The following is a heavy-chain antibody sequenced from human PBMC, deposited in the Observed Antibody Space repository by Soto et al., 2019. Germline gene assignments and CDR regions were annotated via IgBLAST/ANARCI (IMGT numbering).Heavy chain of an antibody. CDR3: ARDRPGEQHYFDF. CDR2: ISSSSSYI. Sequence: GGSLRLSCAASGFTFNSYTMNWVRQAPGKGLEWVSCISSSSSYIYYADSVKGRFTISRDNAKNSLYLQMNSLRPEDTAVYYCARDRPGEQHYFDFWGQGILVTVSS. D-gene: IGHD6-6*01. V-gene: IGHV3-21*01. CDR1: GFTFNSYT. J-gene: IGHJ4*02.